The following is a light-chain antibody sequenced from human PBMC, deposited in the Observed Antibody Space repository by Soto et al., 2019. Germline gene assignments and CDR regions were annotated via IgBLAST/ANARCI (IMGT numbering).Light chain of an antibody. V-gene: IGLV1-44*01. Sequence: QAVVTQPPSASGAPGQRVTISCSGSSANIGRNPVNWYQLLPGTAPKLLIYTNNQRPSRVPGQFSGYTSSTSASLAISCLQSEDEAEYYCAAWDDSLKVYVFGTGTKLTVL. J-gene: IGLJ1*01. CDR1: SANIGRNP. CDR3: AAWDDSLKVYV. CDR2: TNN.